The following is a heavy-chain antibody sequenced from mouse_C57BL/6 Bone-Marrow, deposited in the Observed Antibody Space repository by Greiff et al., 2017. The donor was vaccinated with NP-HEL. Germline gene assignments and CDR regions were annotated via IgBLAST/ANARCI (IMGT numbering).Heavy chain of an antibody. J-gene: IGHJ2*01. CDR3: ARPYYYGSSCFDY. CDR1: GFTFSSYG. D-gene: IGHD1-1*01. V-gene: IGHV5-6*01. CDR2: ISSGGSYT. Sequence: DVHLVESGGDLVKPGGSLKLSCAASGFTFSSYGMSWVRQTPDKRLEWVATISSGGSYTYYPDSVKGRFTISRDNAKNTLYLQMSSLKSEDTAMYYCARPYYYGSSCFDYWGQGTTLTVSS.